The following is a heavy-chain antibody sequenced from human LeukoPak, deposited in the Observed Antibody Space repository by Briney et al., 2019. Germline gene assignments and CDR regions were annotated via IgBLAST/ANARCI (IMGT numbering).Heavy chain of an antibody. J-gene: IGHJ4*02. CDR1: GFTFGDYA. V-gene: IGHV3-49*04. Sequence: GGSLRLSCTASGFTFGDYAMTWVRQAPGKGLEWVGFIRSKPYGGTTEYAASVKGRFTISRDDYKGIAHLQVNSLRTEDTAVYYCTRGLTTTGLRFDYWGQGTLVTVSS. D-gene: IGHD1-1*01. CDR3: TRGLTTTGLRFDY. CDR2: IRSKPYGGTT.